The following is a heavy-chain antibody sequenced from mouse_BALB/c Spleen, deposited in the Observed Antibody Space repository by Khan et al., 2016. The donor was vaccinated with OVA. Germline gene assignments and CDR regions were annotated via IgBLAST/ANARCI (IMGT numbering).Heavy chain of an antibody. Sequence: QVQLQQSGAELAKPGASVKMSCKASGYTFTSYWMHWVKQRPGQGLEWIGYINPSAGYTNYNQKFKDKATLTADKSSSTAYMQLNSLTSEDYAVDYCARDRIDDWGQGTTLTVSS. V-gene: IGHV1-7*01. CDR2: INPSAGYT. CDR1: GYTFTSYW. J-gene: IGHJ2*01. CDR3: ARDRIDD.